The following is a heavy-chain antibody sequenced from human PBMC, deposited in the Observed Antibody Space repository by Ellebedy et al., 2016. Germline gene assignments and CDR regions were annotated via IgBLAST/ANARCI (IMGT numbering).Heavy chain of an antibody. CDR3: ARDGRVGAPPHAFDI. D-gene: IGHD1-26*01. Sequence: ASVKVSXKASGYTFTTSGISWLRQAPGQGLEWMGWISTYNGNTNYAQKFQGRVTMTTDTSTSTAYMELRSLRSDDTAVYYCARDGRVGAPPHAFDIWGQGSMVTVSS. V-gene: IGHV1-18*01. J-gene: IGHJ3*02. CDR1: GYTFTTSG. CDR2: ISTYNGNT.